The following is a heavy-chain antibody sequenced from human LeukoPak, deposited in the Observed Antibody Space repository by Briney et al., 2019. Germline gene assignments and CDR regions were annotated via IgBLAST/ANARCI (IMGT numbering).Heavy chain of an antibody. CDR1: GFTFSIYW. Sequence: GGSLRLSCAASGFTFSIYWMSWVRQAPGKGLQWVANIKQDGSAKYYVDSVKGRFTISRDNAKTSLYLQMNSLRAEDTAVYSCARDTSSWYEGDTFDIWGQGTMVTVSS. J-gene: IGHJ3*02. V-gene: IGHV3-7*01. CDR3: ARDTSSWYEGDTFDI. CDR2: IKQDGSAK. D-gene: IGHD6-13*01.